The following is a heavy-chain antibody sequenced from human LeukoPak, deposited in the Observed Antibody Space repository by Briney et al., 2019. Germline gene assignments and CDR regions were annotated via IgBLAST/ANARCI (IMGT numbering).Heavy chain of an antibody. CDR3: ARVGGGRYCSGGSCPDY. J-gene: IGHJ4*02. Sequence: ASVKVSCKASGYTFTSNGISWVRQAPGQGLEWMEWISAYNGNTNYAQKLQGRVTMTTDTSTSTAYMELRSLRSDDTAVYYCARVGGGRYCSGGSCPDYWGQGTLVTVSS. D-gene: IGHD2-15*01. CDR1: GYTFTSNG. V-gene: IGHV1-18*01. CDR2: ISAYNGNT.